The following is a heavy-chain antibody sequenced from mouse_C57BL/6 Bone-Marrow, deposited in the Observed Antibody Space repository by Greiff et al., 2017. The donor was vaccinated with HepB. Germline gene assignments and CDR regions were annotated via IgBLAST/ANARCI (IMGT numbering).Heavy chain of an antibody. V-gene: IGHV7-3*01. CDR1: GFTFTDYY. J-gene: IGHJ3*01. D-gene: IGHD1-1*01. Sequence: EVKLVESGGGLVQPGGSLSLSCAASGFTFTDYYMSWVRQPPGKALEWLGFIRNKANGYTTEYSVSVKWRFTISSDNSQIILYLQMNALRAEDSATYYCASHYYGSTWFAYWGQGTLVTVSA. CDR2: IRNKANGYTT. CDR3: ASHYYGSTWFAY.